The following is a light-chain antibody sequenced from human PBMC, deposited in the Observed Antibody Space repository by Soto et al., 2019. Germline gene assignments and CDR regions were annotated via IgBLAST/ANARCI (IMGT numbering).Light chain of an antibody. CDR3: QHSYTPPRT. CDR2: WAS. J-gene: IGKJ2*01. V-gene: IGKV4-1*01. Sequence: DIVMTQSPDSLAVSLGERATINCKSSRSVLYNSNNKNYLAWYQQKPGQPPKLLIYWASTRESGVPDRFSGSGSETDFTLTISSLQAEDVAVYYCQHSYTPPRTFGQGTKLEIK. CDR1: RSVLYNSNNKNY.